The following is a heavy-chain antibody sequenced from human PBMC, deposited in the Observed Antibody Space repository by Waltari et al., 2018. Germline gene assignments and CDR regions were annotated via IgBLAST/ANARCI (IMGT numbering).Heavy chain of an antibody. CDR1: GYTFTDYY. Sequence: EVQLVQSGAEVQKPGATVKISCKASGYTFTDYYMHWVQQAPGKGLEWMGRGDPEDCETIYAEKFQGRVTITADTSTDTAYMELSSLRSEDTAVYYCATGRGYSSSSRWFDPWGQGTLVTVSS. CDR2: GDPEDCET. CDR3: ATGRGYSSSSRWFDP. J-gene: IGHJ5*02. V-gene: IGHV1-69-2*01. D-gene: IGHD6-6*01.